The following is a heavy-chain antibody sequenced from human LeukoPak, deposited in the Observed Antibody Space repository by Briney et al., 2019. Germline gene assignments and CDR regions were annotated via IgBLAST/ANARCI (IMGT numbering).Heavy chain of an antibody. D-gene: IGHD3-9*01. J-gene: IGHJ3*01. CDR1: GFTFSSYW. V-gene: IGHV3-74*01. CDR2: INSDGSST. CDR3: ARQTLGATGYSAFDF. Sequence: QPGGSLRLSCAASGFTFSSYWMHCVRQAPGKGLVWVSRINSDGSSTSYADSVKGRFTISRDNAKNSLYLQMNSLRAEDTALYYCARQTLGATGYSAFDFWGQGTLVTVSS.